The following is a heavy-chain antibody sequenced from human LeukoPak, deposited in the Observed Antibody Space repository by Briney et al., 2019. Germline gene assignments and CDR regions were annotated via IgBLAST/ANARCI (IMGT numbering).Heavy chain of an antibody. V-gene: IGHV4-34*01. CDR1: GGPHQVY. CDR3: ARGGYSGYRSRFDY. Sequence: SDPLSLTCGVQGGPHQVYPELGLRDSRGGAVEGLGEVNQRGSTNYNPSLERRVTISVATSKTQFSLNPSSAAAAATSVYYSARGGYSGYRSRFDYWGQGTLVTVSS. D-gene: IGHD5-12*01. CDR2: VNQRGST. J-gene: IGHJ4*02.